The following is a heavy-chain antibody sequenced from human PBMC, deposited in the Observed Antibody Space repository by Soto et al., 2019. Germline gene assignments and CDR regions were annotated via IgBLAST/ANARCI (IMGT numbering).Heavy chain of an antibody. CDR3: AHRGMAAAGNYYYCMDV. V-gene: IGHV2-5*02. CDR1: GFSLSTSGVG. Sequence: QITLKESGPTLVKPTQTLTLTCTFSGFSLSTSGVGVGWIRQPPGKALEWLALIYWDDDKRYSPSLKSRLTIPKDTSKNQVVLTMTNMDPVDTATYYCAHRGMAAAGNYYYCMDVWGQGTTVTVSS. CDR2: IYWDDDK. D-gene: IGHD6-13*01. J-gene: IGHJ6*02.